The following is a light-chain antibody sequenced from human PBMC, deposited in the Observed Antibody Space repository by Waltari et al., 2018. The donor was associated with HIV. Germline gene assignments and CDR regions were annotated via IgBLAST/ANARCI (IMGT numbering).Light chain of an antibody. CDR2: NDV. CDR3: QVWHYSVF. V-gene: IGLV3-9*01. CDR1: NVGNKD. J-gene: IGLJ2*01. Sequence: SYELTQPLSVSVALGQTARITCGGNNVGNKDVHWYQQKSGQAPLLVIYNDVNRPSGIPERFSASKSRNTATLTISGAQAGDEADYYCQVWHYSVFFGGGTKLTVL.